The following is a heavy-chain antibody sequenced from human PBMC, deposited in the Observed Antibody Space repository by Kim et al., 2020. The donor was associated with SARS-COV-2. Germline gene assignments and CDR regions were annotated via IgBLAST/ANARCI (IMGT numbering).Heavy chain of an antibody. CDR1: GFTFSSYS. J-gene: IGHJ4*02. CDR2: ISSSSSYI. CDR3: ARDFPDVWSGYYPFDY. D-gene: IGHD3-3*01. V-gene: IGHV3-21*01. Sequence: GGSLRLSCAASGFTFSSYSMNWVRQAPGKGLEWVSSISSSSSYIYYADSVKGRFTISRDNANNSLYLQMNSLRAEDTAVYYCARDFPDVWSGYYPFDYWGQGTLVTVSS.